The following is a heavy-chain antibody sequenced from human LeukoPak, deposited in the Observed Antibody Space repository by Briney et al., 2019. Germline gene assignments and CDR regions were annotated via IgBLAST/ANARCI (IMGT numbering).Heavy chain of an antibody. V-gene: IGHV3-48*04. CDR1: GFIFSSYS. J-gene: IGHJ4*02. Sequence: GGSLRLSCAGFIFSSYSMNWVRQAPGKGLEWVSYISSSSSTIYYADSVKGRFTISRDNAKNSLYLQMNSLRAEDTAVYYCARVRYSSGWYRDWGQGTLVTVSS. CDR3: ARVRYSSGWYRD. D-gene: IGHD6-19*01. CDR2: ISSSSSTI.